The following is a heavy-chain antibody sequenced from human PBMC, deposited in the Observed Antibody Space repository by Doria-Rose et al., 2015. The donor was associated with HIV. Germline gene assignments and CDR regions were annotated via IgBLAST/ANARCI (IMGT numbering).Heavy chain of an antibody. J-gene: IGHJ6*03. CDR2: ISWYSGAI. D-gene: IGHD2-21*01. CDR1: GFSFESYA. CDR3: AKAPIIAPKYYFYMDV. V-gene: IGHV3-9*01. Sequence: VQLVQSGGGLVQPGRSLRLSCVGSGFSFESYAMHWVRLAPGKGLEWVAGISWYSGAIGNADSVEVRVTISRDNAKKSVNLEMRSLRPEDTAFYDCAKAPIIAPKYYFYMDVWGKGTSVTVSS.